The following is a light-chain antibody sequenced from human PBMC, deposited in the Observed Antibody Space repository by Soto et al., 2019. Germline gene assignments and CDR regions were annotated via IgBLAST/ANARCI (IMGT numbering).Light chain of an antibody. CDR3: QQYDNLPLT. J-gene: IGKJ4*01. V-gene: IGKV1-33*01. CDR2: FAS. CDR1: QDISNY. Sequence: DIQMTQSPSSLSASVGDRVTITCRASQDISNYLNWYQQKPGKAPKLLIYFASNLETGVPSRFSGSGSGKDFTFTISKLPPEDIATYYCQQYDNLPLTFGGGTKVEIK.